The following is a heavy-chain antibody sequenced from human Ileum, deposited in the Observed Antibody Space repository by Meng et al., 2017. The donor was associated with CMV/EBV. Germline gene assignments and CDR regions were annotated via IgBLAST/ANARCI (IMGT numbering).Heavy chain of an antibody. Sequence: QVQLQESGPELVKPLETLSLTCTVSGGSINKYYWSWIRQPPGKGLEWIGYVYYTGRTEYNPSLKSRISISVDTSKNQFSLKLNSVTTADTAMYYCTRDLGTSSSGVWGQGTLVTVSS. D-gene: IGHD6-6*01. CDR2: VYYTGRT. V-gene: IGHV4-59*01. J-gene: IGHJ4*02. CDR1: GGSINKYY. CDR3: TRDLGTSSSGV.